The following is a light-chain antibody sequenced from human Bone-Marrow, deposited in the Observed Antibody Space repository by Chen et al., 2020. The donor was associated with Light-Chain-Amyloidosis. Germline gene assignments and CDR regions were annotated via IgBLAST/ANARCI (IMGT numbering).Light chain of an antibody. CDR3: QVWDSDSVHVV. V-gene: IGLV3-21*04. CDR2: YDM. Sequence: SYVLTQPPSVSVAPGKTARITCGGNNIGTKYVHWYQQKPGQAPVLVISYDMDRPSWIPERVSGSNAGNTATPTSSRVEAGDEADYYCQVWDSDSVHVVFGGGTKLTVL. CDR1: NIGTKY. J-gene: IGLJ2*01.